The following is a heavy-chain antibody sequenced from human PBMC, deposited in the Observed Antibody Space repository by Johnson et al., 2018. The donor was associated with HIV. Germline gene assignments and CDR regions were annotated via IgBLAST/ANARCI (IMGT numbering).Heavy chain of an antibody. V-gene: IGHV3-20*04. D-gene: IGHD3-3*01. CDR1: GFTFSSYA. J-gene: IGHJ3*02. Sequence: VQLVESGGGLVQPGGSLRLSCAASGFTFSSYAMSWVRQAPGKGLEWVSGINWNGGSTGYADSVKGRFTISRDNAKNSMHLQMNSLRAEDTDLYYRSRGTIFGGVDAFEIWGQGTVVTISS. CDR2: INWNGGST. CDR3: SRGTIFGGVDAFEI.